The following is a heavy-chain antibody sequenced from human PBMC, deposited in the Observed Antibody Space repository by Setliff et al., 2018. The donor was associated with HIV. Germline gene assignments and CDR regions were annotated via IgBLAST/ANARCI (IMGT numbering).Heavy chain of an antibody. J-gene: IGHJ4*02. CDR2: INTDTGNP. V-gene: IGHV7-4-1*02. CDR1: GYTFTNYA. CDR3: ARGPPGQVDY. Sequence: ASVKVSCKASGYTFTNYAINWVRQAPGQGLEWMGWINTDTGNPTYARGFTGRFVFSLDTSVNTAYLQISSLKTEDSAVYYCARGPPGQVDYWGQGTLVTVSS.